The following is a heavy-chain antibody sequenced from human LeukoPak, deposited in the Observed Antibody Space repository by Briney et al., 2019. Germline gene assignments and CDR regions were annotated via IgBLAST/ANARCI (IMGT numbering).Heavy chain of an antibody. Sequence: SGGSLRLSCAASGFTFSSYWMHWVRQAPGKGLVWVSRINSDGSSTSYADSVKGRFTISRDNARNTLYLQMNSLRAEDTAVYYCARDTVLGFPDYWGQGTLVTVSS. CDR1: GFTFSSYW. D-gene: IGHD3-3*02. CDR2: INSDGSST. J-gene: IGHJ4*02. CDR3: ARDTVLGFPDY. V-gene: IGHV3-74*01.